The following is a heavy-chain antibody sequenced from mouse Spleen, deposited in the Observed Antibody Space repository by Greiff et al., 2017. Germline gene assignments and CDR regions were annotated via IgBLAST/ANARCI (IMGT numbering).Heavy chain of an antibody. V-gene: IGHV1-49*01. J-gene: IGHJ4*01. D-gene: IGHD1-1*01. CDR3: ASSPYYYDGSYAMDD. Sequence: LQQSGAELVRPGSSVKLSCKASYFAFMASAMHWVKQRPGHGLEWIGSFTMYSDATEYSENFKGKATLTANTSSSTAYMELSSLTSEDSAVYYCASSPYYYDGSYAMDDWGQGTSVTVSS. CDR1: YFAFMASA. CDR2: FTMYSDAT.